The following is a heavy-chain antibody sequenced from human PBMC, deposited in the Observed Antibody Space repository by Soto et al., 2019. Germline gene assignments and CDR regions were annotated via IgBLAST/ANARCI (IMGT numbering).Heavy chain of an antibody. Sequence: GGSLRLSFVTSGFTLRSYGMNCVRQAPGGGLEWVANIIGSRDSTSYADSVKGRFTISRDNSQNTLFLQMDRLRVDDTATYYCVKDRAFRTVAGTDHWGQGALVTVPQ. D-gene: IGHD6-19*01. CDR3: VKDRAFRTVAGTDH. V-gene: IGHV3-23*01. J-gene: IGHJ4*02. CDR1: GFTLRSYG. CDR2: IIGSRDST.